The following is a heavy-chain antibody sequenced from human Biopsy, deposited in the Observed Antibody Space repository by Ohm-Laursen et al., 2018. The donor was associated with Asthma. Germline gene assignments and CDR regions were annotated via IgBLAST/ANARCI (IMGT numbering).Heavy chain of an antibody. CDR2: IYHSGDT. Sequence: GTLSLTCSVSGGSISSSYWSWIRQPPGKGLEWIGYIYHSGDTNYNPSLKSRVTMSVDTSKYQFSLKLRSVTAADTAVYYCARWMQWVIPYEFDLWGQGTMVTVSA. D-gene: IGHD6-19*01. J-gene: IGHJ3*01. CDR3: ARWMQWVIPYEFDL. V-gene: IGHV4-59*01. CDR1: GGSISSSY.